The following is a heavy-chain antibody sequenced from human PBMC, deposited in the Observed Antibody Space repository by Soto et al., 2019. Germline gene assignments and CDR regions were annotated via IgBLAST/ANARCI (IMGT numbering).Heavy chain of an antibody. CDR2: ISSSSSTI. D-gene: IGHD1-20*01. V-gene: IGHV3-48*01. J-gene: IGHJ5*02. CDR1: GFTFSSYS. Sequence: EVQLVESGGGLVQPGGSLRLSCAASGFTFSSYSMNWVRQAPGKGLEWVSYISSSSSTIYYADSVKGRFTISRDNAKNSLDLQMNSLRAEDTAVSYCASEGAVYNWFDPWGQGTLVTVSS. CDR3: ASEGAVYNWFDP.